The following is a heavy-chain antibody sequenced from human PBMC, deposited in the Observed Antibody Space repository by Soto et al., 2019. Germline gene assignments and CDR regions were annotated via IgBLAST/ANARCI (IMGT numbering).Heavy chain of an antibody. CDR3: AGLRGYAGSPIDY. CDR1: GGSIISGY. V-gene: IGHV4-59*01. CDR2: ISYSGNT. Sequence: KSSETLSLTCTVSGGSIISGYWSWIRQPPGKGLEWIGYISYSGNTNYNPSLKSRVTMSVDTPNNQFSLRLSSVTTADTAVYYCAGLRGYAGSPIDYWGQGTLVTVSS. D-gene: IGHD2-15*01. J-gene: IGHJ4*02.